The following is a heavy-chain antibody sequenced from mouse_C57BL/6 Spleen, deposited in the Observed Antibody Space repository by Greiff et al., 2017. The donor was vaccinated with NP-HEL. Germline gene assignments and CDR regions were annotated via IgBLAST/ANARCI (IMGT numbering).Heavy chain of an antibody. D-gene: IGHD2-4*01. CDR1: GYAFSSSW. Sequence: VQLQQSGPELVKPGASVKISCKASGYAFSSSWMNWVKQRPGKGLEWIGRVYPGDGATIYNGKFKGKATLTADKSSSTAYMQLRSLTSEDSAVYFCARSTMRYFDYWGQGTTLTVSS. J-gene: IGHJ2*01. CDR3: ARSTMRYFDY. V-gene: IGHV1-82*01. CDR2: VYPGDGAT.